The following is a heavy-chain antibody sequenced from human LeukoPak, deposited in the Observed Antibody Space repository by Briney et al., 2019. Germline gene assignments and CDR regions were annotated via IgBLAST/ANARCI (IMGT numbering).Heavy chain of an antibody. CDR1: GYTFTSYD. CDR2: MNPNSGNT. J-gene: IGHJ4*02. D-gene: IGHD6-19*01. CDR3: ARAEYSNGWFLVHRMLDY. Sequence: ASVKASCKASGYTFTSYDINWVRQATGQGLEWMGWMNPNSGNTGYAQKFQGRVTMTRNTSISTAYMELSSLRSEDTAVYYCARAEYSNGWFLVHRMLDYWGQGTLVTVSS. V-gene: IGHV1-8*01.